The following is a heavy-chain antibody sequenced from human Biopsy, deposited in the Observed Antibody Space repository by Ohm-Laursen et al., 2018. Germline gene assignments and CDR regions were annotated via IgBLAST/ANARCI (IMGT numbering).Heavy chain of an antibody. J-gene: IGHJ4*02. D-gene: IGHD5-12*01. CDR1: GDSISSGGNY. V-gene: IGHV4-31*03. CDR3: ARADMVTTIVDY. CDR2: IYHTGST. Sequence: TLSFTCTVSGDSISSGGNYWSWIRQFPGKGLECIAYIYHTGSTYYNPSLKSRLSIAIDTSKNQFSVSLRSVTAADTAVYYCARADMVTTIVDYWGQGTLVTVSS.